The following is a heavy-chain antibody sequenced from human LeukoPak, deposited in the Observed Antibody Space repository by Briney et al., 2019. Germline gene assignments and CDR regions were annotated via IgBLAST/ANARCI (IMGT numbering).Heavy chain of an antibody. Sequence: SSETLSLTCTVSGGSISSYYWSWIRQPAGKGLEWIGRIYTSGSTNYNPSLKSRVTMSVDTSKNQFSLKLSSVTAADTAVYYCARDLGITMVRGVIRGGPNWFDPWGQGTLVTVSS. V-gene: IGHV4-4*07. CDR3: ARDLGITMVRGVIRGGPNWFDP. CDR2: IYTSGST. J-gene: IGHJ5*02. D-gene: IGHD3-10*01. CDR1: GGSISSYY.